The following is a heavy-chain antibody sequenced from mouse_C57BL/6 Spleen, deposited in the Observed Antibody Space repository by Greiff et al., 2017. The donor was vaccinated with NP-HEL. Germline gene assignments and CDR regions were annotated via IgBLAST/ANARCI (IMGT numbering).Heavy chain of an antibody. CDR2: INPYNGGT. D-gene: IGHD2-1*01. Sequence: VHVKQSGPVLVKPGASVKMSCKASGYTFTDYYMNWVKQSHGKSLEWIGVINPYNGGTSYNQKFKGKATLTVDKSSSTAYMELNSLTSEDSAVYYCARRGYGNYGVYFDYWGQGTTLTVSS. CDR1: GYTFTDYY. CDR3: ARRGYGNYGVYFDY. J-gene: IGHJ2*01. V-gene: IGHV1-19*01.